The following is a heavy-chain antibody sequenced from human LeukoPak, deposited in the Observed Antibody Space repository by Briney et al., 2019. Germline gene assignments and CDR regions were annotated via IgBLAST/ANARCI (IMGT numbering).Heavy chain of an antibody. Sequence: GGSLRLSCAASGFTFSSYAMHWVRQAPGKGLEWVAVISYDGSNKYYADSVKGRFTISRDNSKNTLYLQMNSLRAEDTAGYYCARAGGGSYDFWSGYRNWFDPWGQGTLVTVSS. CDR2: ISYDGSNK. CDR1: GFTFSSYA. J-gene: IGHJ5*02. V-gene: IGHV3-30*01. D-gene: IGHD3-3*01. CDR3: ARAGGGSYDFWSGYRNWFDP.